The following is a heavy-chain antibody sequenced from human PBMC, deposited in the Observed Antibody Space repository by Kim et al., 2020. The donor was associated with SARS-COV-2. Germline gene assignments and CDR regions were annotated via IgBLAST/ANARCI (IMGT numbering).Heavy chain of an antibody. D-gene: IGHD1-7*01. CDR1: GFTFSNAW. Sequence: GGSLRLSCAASGFTFSNAWMSWVRQAPGKGLEWVGLIKSKTDGGTTDYAALVKGRFTISRDDSKNTLYLQMNSLKTEDTAVYYCTTGWNYLIYYYYYGMDVWGQGTTVTVSS. V-gene: IGHV3-15*01. CDR3: TTGWNYLIYYYYYGMDV. J-gene: IGHJ6*02. CDR2: IKSKTDGGTT.